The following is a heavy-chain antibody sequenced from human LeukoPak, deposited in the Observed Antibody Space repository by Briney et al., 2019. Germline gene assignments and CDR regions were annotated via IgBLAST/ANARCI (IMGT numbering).Heavy chain of an antibody. CDR2: INHSGST. J-gene: IGHJ4*02. Sequence: SETLSLTCAVYGVSFSGYYWSWIRQPPGKGLEWIGEINHSGSTNYNPSLKSRVTISVDTSKNQFSLKLSSVTAADTAVYCCARGSLLLYWGQGTLVTVSS. CDR3: ARGSLLLY. D-gene: IGHD2-15*01. CDR1: GVSFSGYY. V-gene: IGHV4-34*01.